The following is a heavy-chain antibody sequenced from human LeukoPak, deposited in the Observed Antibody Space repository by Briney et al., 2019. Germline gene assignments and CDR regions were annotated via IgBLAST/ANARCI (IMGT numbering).Heavy chain of an antibody. J-gene: IGHJ4*02. CDR3: ARSIVGATTLDY. D-gene: IGHD1-26*01. Sequence: AGGSLRLSCAASGFSLSDAWMNWVRQAPGKGLEWVSSISSSSSYIYYADSVKGRFTISRDNAKNSLYLQMNSLRAEDTAVYYCARSIVGATTLDYWGQGTLVTVSS. V-gene: IGHV3-21*01. CDR2: ISSSSSYI. CDR1: GFSLSDAW.